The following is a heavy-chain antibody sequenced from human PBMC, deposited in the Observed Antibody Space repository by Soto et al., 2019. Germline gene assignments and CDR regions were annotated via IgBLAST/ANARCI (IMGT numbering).Heavy chain of an antibody. J-gene: IGHJ4*02. Sequence: PGESLKISCKGSGYSFTSYWIGWVRQMPGKGLEWMGIIYPGDSDTRYSPSFQGQVTISADKSISTAYLQWSSLKASDTAMYYCARHRTFGVVVVPAATDYWGQGTLVTVSS. CDR3: ARHRTFGVVVVPAATDY. D-gene: IGHD2-2*01. V-gene: IGHV5-51*01. CDR1: GYSFTSYW. CDR2: IYPGDSDT.